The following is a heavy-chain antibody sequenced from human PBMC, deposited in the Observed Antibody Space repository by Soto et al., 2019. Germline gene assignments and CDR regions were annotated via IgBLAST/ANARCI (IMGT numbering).Heavy chain of an antibody. CDR2: IYHSGST. J-gene: IGHJ6*02. CDR1: GGSISSSNW. Sequence: QVQLQESGPGLVKPSGTLSLTCAVSGGSISSSNWWSWVRQPPGKGLEWIGEIYHSGSTNYNPSLKSRATTTVDKSKNQFSLKLSSVTAADTAVYYCARAGRGYCSGGSCYSGLHGMDVWGQGTTVTVSS. V-gene: IGHV4-4*02. CDR3: ARAGRGYCSGGSCYSGLHGMDV. D-gene: IGHD2-15*01.